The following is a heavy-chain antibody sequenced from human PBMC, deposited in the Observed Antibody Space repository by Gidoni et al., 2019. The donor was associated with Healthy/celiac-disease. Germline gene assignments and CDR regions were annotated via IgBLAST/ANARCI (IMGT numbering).Heavy chain of an antibody. J-gene: IGHJ6*02. CDR3: ARPEPDHYGMDV. CDR1: GGSISSSSYY. CDR2: IYYSGST. Sequence: QLQLQESGPGLVNPSETLSLTCTVSGGSISSSSYYWGWIRQPPGKGLEWIGSIYYSGSTYYNPSLKSRVTISVDTSKNQFSLKLSSVTAADTAVYYCARPEPDHYGMDVWGQGTTVTVSS. V-gene: IGHV4-39*01.